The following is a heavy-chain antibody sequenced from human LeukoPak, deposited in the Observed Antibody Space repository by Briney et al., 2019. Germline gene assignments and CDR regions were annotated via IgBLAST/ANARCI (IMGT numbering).Heavy chain of an antibody. Sequence: PSETLSLTCTVSGGSISSGDYYWSWIRQPPGTGLEWIGYIYYSGSTYYNPSLKSRVTISVDTSKNQFSLKLSSVTAADTAVYYCARGHYDSSGSLDAFDIWGQGTMVTVSS. CDR2: IYYSGST. D-gene: IGHD3-22*01. CDR1: GGSISSGDYY. J-gene: IGHJ3*02. CDR3: ARGHYDSSGSLDAFDI. V-gene: IGHV4-30-4*01.